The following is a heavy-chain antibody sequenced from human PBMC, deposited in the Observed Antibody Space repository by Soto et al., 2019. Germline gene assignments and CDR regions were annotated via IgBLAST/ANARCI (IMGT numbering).Heavy chain of an antibody. J-gene: IGHJ2*01. CDR1: GFTFSSYS. Sequence: EMQLVESGGGLVNPGGSLRLSCAASGFTFSSYSMNWVRQAPGKGLEWVSSISSSSSYIYYADSVKGRFTISRDNAKNPLYLQMNCLSAEDTAVYYRASCLGIAARMPLSWYCDLWGRGTLVTVSS. V-gene: IGHV3-21*01. D-gene: IGHD6-6*01. CDR2: ISSSSSYI. CDR3: ASCLGIAARMPLSWYCDL.